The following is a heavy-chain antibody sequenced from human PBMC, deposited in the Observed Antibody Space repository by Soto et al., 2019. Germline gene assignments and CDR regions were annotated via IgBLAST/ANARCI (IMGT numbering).Heavy chain of an antibody. CDR1: GYTFTSYG. CDR2: ISAYNGNT. D-gene: IGHD2-21*02. Sequence: ASVKVSCKASGYTFTSYGISWVRQAPGQGLEWMGWISAYNGNTNYAQKLQGRVTMTTDTSTSTAYMELRSLRSDDTAVYYCARVYSPGAYCGGDCYDAFDIWGQGTMVTVSS. J-gene: IGHJ3*02. V-gene: IGHV1-18*01. CDR3: ARVYSPGAYCGGDCYDAFDI.